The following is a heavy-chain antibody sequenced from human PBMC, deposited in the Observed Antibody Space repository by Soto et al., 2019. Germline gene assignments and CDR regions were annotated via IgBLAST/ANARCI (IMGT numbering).Heavy chain of an antibody. CDR3: ARSSGWYGADAFDM. Sequence: QVQLVESEGGLVQPGGSLRLSCAASGFTFGDHEMSWIRQAAGKGPEWVSFISRSGNTIYYADSVKGRFSISRDNAENSLYLQRESLRVEDTATYFCARSSGWYGADAFDMWDQGTMVTVSA. CDR1: GFTFGDHE. CDR2: ISRSGNTI. D-gene: IGHD6-19*01. V-gene: IGHV3-11*01. J-gene: IGHJ3*02.